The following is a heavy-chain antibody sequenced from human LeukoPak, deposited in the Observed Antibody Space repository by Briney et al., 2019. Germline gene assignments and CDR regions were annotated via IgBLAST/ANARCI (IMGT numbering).Heavy chain of an antibody. V-gene: IGHV4-4*07. D-gene: IGHD3-10*01. CDR3: ARELVYGSGGAYYYMDV. CDR1: GGSISSYY. J-gene: IGHJ6*03. CDR2: IYTSGST. Sequence: KPSETLSLTCTVSGGSISSYYWSWIRQPAGKGLEWIGRIYTSGSTNYNPSLKSRVTMSVDTSKNQFSLKLSSVTAADTAVYYCARELVYGSGGAYYYMDVWGKGTTVTVSS.